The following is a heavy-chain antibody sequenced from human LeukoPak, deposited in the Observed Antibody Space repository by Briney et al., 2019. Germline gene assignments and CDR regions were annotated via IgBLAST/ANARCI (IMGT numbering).Heavy chain of an antibody. V-gene: IGHV3-21*01. J-gene: IGHJ4*02. D-gene: IGHD1-26*01. Sequence: GGSLRLSCAASGFTFSTYTTSWVRQAPGKGLEWVSSISSSSSYIYYADSVKGRFTISRDNAKNSLYLQMNSLRAEDTAVYYCARGGGGSYYFDYWGQGTLVTVSS. CDR1: GFTFSTYT. CDR3: ARGGGGSYYFDY. CDR2: ISSSSSYI.